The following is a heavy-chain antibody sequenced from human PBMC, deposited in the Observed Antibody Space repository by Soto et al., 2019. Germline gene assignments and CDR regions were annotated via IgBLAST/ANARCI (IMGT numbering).Heavy chain of an antibody. V-gene: IGHV4-59*01. CDR1: GGPISSYY. Sequence: SETLSLTCTVSGGPISSYYWSWIRQPPGKGLEWIGYIYYSGSTNYNPSLKSRVTISVDTSKNQFSLKLSSVTAADTAVYYCARDYGWLGYYYGMDVWGQGTTVTVS. CDR3: ARDYGWLGYYYGMDV. D-gene: IGHD3-22*01. J-gene: IGHJ6*02. CDR2: IYYSGST.